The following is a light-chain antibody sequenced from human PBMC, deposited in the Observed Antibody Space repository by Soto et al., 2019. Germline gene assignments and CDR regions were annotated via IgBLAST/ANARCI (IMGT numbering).Light chain of an antibody. V-gene: IGKV1-39*01. CDR1: QRISNY. CDR2: AAS. Sequence: DIQMTQSPSSLSASVGDRVTITWRASQRISNYLNWYQHKPGKAPRLLIYAASSLQSGVASRFSGSGYGTDFTLTIRSLQPEDFATYYCQQSYSTLDYTFGQGNKVEIK. J-gene: IGKJ2*01. CDR3: QQSYSTLDYT.